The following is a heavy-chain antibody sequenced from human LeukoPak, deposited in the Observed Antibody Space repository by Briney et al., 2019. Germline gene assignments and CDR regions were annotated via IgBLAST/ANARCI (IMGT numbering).Heavy chain of an antibody. CDR1: GYTFTNYY. CDR2: INPSGGST. Sequence: ASVKVSCKASGYTFTNYYIHWVRQAPGQGLEWMGIINPSGGSTSSAQKFQGRVTMTRDTSTSTVYTEMSSLRSEDTAVYYCARVSGYCSGGRCYGLPSHGMDVWGQGTTVTVSS. V-gene: IGHV1-46*01. D-gene: IGHD2-15*01. CDR3: ARVSGYCSGGRCYGLPSHGMDV. J-gene: IGHJ6*02.